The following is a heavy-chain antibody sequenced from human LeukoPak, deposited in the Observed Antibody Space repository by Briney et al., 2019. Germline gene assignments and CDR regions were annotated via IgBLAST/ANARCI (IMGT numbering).Heavy chain of an antibody. V-gene: IGHV4-4*07. CDR2: IYPSGNA. CDR1: GGSLSSYH. D-gene: IGHD4-17*01. J-gene: IGHJ2*01. CDR3: ARDPGDYNHDWYFDL. Sequence: SETLSLTCTASGGSLSSYHWIWVRHPPGKGLEFIGRIYPSGNADYNPSLKSRVTMSVDTSKNQFSLRLSSVTAADAAVYYCARDPGDYNHDWYFDLWGRGTLVTVSS.